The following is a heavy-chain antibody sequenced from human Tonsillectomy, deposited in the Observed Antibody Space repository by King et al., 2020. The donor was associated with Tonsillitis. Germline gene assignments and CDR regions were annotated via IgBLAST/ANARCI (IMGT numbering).Heavy chain of an antibody. CDR1: GFTFSSYW. CDR3: ARFIYGHYETLDY. J-gene: IGHJ4*02. V-gene: IGHV3-74*01. D-gene: IGHD4-17*01. Sequence: VQLVESGGGLVQPGGSLRLSCAASGFTFSSYWMHWVRQAPGKGLVWVSRISSDGSSTIYADSVKGRFTISRDNAKNTLYPQMNSLRAEETAVYYCARFIYGHYETLDYWGQGTLVTVSS. CDR2: ISSDGSST.